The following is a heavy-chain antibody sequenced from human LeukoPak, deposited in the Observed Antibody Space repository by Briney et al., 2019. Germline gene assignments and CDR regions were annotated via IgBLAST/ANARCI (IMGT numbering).Heavy chain of an antibody. J-gene: IGHJ3*02. D-gene: IGHD6-19*01. CDR2: IYPGDSDT. V-gene: IGHV5-51*01. CDR1: GYSFTNYW. CDR3: ARTGYSSGWYASFDI. Sequence: PGESLKISCKGSGYSFTNYWIGWVRQMSGKGLEWMGIIYPGDSDTRYSPSFQGQVTISADKSIITAYLQWSSLKASDTAMYYCARTGYSSGWYASFDIWGQGTLVTAFS.